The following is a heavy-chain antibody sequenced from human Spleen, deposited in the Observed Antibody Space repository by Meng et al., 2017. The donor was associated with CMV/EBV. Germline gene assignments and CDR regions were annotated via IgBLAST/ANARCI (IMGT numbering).Heavy chain of an antibody. J-gene: IGHJ5*02. CDR1: GFSFTYYA. V-gene: IGHV3-30*02. CDR2: IHYGGNDK. CDR3: AREYSTSSEGWFDP. Sequence: GESLKISCAASGFSFTYYAMSWVRQAPGRGLEWVAFIHYGGNDKYYGDAVKGRFTVTRDNSKNTLYLEMNSLRPEDTAVYYCAREYSTSSEGWFDPWGQGTLVTVSS. D-gene: IGHD6-6*01.